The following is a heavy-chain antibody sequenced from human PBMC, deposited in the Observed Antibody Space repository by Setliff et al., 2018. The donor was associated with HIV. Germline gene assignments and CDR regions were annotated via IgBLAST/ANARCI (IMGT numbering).Heavy chain of an antibody. Sequence: ASVKVSCKASGYTFTGYYMHWVRQAPGQGLEWMGWINPNSGGTNYAQKFQGRVTMTRDTSISTAHMELSRLRSDDTAVYYCARSPPTQVTPFDYWGQGTLVTVSS. V-gene: IGHV1-2*02. J-gene: IGHJ4*02. CDR1: GYTFTGYY. CDR2: INPNSGGT. CDR3: ARSPPTQVTPFDY. D-gene: IGHD4-4*01.